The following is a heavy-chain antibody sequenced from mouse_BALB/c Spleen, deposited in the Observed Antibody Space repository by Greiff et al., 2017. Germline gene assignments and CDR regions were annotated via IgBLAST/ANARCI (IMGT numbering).Heavy chain of an antibody. D-gene: IGHD2-3*01. CDR1: GYTFTDYA. CDR2: ISTYYGDA. J-gene: IGHJ4*01. CDR3: ARSIYDGYSYAMDY. Sequence: QVHVKQSGAELVRPGVSVKISCKGSGYTFTDYAMHWVKQSHAKSLEWIGVISTYYGDASYNQKFKGKATMTVDKSSSTAYMELARLTSEDSAIYYCARSIYDGYSYAMDYWGQGTSVTVSS. V-gene: IGHV1S137*01.